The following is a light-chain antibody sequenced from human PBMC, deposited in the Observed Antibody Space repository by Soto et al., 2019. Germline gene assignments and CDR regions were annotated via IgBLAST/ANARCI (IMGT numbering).Light chain of an antibody. CDR3: QQRSSWPWT. V-gene: IGKV3-11*01. Sequence: EILLTQSPATLSLSPGARATLSCRASQSVRSSLAWYQQKPGQAPRLLIYDASNRATGIPGRFSGSGSGTDFTLTISNLEPEDFAVYYCQQRSSWPWTFGQGAKVEIK. J-gene: IGKJ1*01. CDR2: DAS. CDR1: QSVRSS.